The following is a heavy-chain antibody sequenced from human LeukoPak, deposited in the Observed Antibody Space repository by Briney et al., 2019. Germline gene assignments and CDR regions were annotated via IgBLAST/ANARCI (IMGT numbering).Heavy chain of an antibody. Sequence: PGGSLRLSCAASGFTSDDYGMSWVRQAPGKGLEWVSGINWNGGSTGYADSVKGRFTISRDNAKNSLYLQMNSLRAEDTAVYYCARCGREQLVEEEWFDPWGQGTLVTVSS. CDR2: INWNGGST. CDR1: GFTSDDYG. V-gene: IGHV3-20*04. CDR3: ARCGREQLVEEEWFDP. J-gene: IGHJ5*02. D-gene: IGHD6-13*01.